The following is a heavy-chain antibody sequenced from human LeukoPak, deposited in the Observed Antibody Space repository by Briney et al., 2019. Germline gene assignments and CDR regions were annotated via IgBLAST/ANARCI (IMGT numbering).Heavy chain of an antibody. CDR1: GFTVSSNY. Sequence: TGGSLRLSCAASGFTVSSNYMSWVRQAPGKGLEWVSAISGSGGSTYYADSVKGRFTISRDNSKNTLYLQMNSLRAEDTAVYYCAKGPSLLLWFGELFYWGQGTLVTVSS. V-gene: IGHV3-23*01. CDR2: ISGSGGST. CDR3: AKGPSLLLWFGELFY. D-gene: IGHD3-10*01. J-gene: IGHJ4*02.